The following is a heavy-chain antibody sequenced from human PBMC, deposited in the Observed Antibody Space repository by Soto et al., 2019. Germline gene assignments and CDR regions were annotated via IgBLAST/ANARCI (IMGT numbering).Heavy chain of an antibody. V-gene: IGHV1-18*01. D-gene: IGHD2-2*01. CDR2: ISLYSDGT. CDR1: GYTFSNYG. J-gene: IGHJ5*02. Sequence: QVQLVQSGGEVKRPGASVKVSCKTSGYTFSNYGITWVRQAPGQPLEWLGWISLYSDGTNYAQKFQGRVSMTTDTSTTTAYMELRSLRSDDTAVYYCARRSSTYLNEVIFDPWGQGTLVTVAS. CDR3: ARRSSTYLNEVIFDP.